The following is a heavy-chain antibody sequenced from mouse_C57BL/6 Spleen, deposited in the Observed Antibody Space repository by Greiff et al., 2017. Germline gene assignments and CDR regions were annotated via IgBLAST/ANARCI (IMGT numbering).Heavy chain of an antibody. J-gene: IGHJ2*01. CDR1: GYAFTNYL. Sequence: QVQLQQSGAELVRPGTSVKVSCKASGYAFTNYLIEWVKQRPGQGLEWIGVINPGSGGTNYNEKFKGKATLTADKSSSTAYMQLSSLTSEDSAVYFCARHGGITTVVKALGYWGQGTTLTVSS. CDR2: INPGSGGT. CDR3: ARHGGITTVVKALGY. D-gene: IGHD1-1*01. V-gene: IGHV1-54*01.